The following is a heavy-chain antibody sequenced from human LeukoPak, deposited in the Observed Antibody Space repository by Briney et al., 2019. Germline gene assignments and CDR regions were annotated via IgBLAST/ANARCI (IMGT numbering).Heavy chain of an antibody. CDR2: INHSGST. Sequence: PSETLSLPCAVYGGSFSGYYWGWIRQPPGKGLEWIGEINHSGSTNYNPSLKSRVTISVDTSKNQFSLKLSSVTAADTAVYYCARQGRATYCSSTSCYVPPRGYFDYWGQGTLVTVSS. D-gene: IGHD2-2*01. CDR3: ARQGRATYCSSTSCYVPPRGYFDY. V-gene: IGHV4-34*01. CDR1: GGSFSGYY. J-gene: IGHJ4*02.